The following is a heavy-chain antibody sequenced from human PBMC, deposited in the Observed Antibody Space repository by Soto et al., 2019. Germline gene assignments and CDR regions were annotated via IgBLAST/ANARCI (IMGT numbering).Heavy chain of an antibody. J-gene: IGHJ4*02. CDR3: ATYTSGGGGRGY. D-gene: IGHD6-19*01. CDR1: GASITRDH. CDR2: EYSGST. V-gene: IGHV4-59*08. Sequence: QVQLQESGPGLVTPSETLSLTCTVSGASITRDHWNWIRQPPGKGLEWIGEYSGSTNYNPSLKSRVTRSVDTSKNQFSLKLSPVTAADTAVYFCATYTSGGGGRGYWGQGTLVTVSS.